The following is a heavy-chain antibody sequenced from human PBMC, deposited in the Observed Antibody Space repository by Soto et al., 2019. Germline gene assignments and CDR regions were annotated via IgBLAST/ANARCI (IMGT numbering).Heavy chain of an antibody. D-gene: IGHD3-22*01. J-gene: IGHJ4*02. CDR2: ISSSSSYI. CDR1: GFTFSSYS. V-gene: IGHV3-21*01. CDR3: ARDHVLSSGPAADY. Sequence: EVQLVESGGGLVKPGGSLRLSCAASGFTFSSYSMNWVRQAPGKGLEWVSSISSSSSYIYYADSVKGRFTISRDNAKNSLYLQMNSLRAEDTAVYYCARDHVLSSGPAADYWGQGTLVTVSS.